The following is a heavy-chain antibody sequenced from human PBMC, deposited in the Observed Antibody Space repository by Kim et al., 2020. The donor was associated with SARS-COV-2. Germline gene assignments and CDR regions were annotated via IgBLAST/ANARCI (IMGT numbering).Heavy chain of an antibody. V-gene: IGHV2-5*02. CDR2: IYWDDDN. CDR1: GFSLSTSGVG. CDR3: AHRLSTVMSPYFDY. J-gene: IGHJ4*02. Sequence: SGPTLVNPTQTLTLTCTFSGFSLSTSGVGVGWIRQPPGKALEWLALIYWDDDNRYSPSLKSRLTITKDTSKNQVVLTMTNMDPVDTATYYCAHRLSTVMSPYFDYWGQGTLVTVSS. D-gene: IGHD4-17*01.